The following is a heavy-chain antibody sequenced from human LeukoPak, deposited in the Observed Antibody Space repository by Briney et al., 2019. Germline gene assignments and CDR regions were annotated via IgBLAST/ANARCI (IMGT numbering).Heavy chain of an antibody. D-gene: IGHD6-13*01. CDR2: ISAYNGNT. V-gene: IGHV1-18*01. J-gene: IGHJ5*02. CDR3: ARDKGIAATEKLNWFDP. Sequence: ASVKVSCKASGYTFTSYGISWVRQAPGQGLEWMGWISAYNGNTNYAQKLQGRVTITRDTSASTAYMELSSLRPEDTAVYYCARDKGIAATEKLNWFDPWGQGTLVTVSS. CDR1: GYTFTSYG.